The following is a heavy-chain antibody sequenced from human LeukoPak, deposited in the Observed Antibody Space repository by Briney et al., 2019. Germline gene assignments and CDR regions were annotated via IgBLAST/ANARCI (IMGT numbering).Heavy chain of an antibody. J-gene: IGHJ4*02. CDR3: ARADTAMVGIDY. Sequence: GASVKVSCKASGGTFSSYAISWVRQAPGQGLEWMGRIIPILDIANYAQKFQGRVTITADKSTSTAYMELSSLRSEDTAVYYCARADTAMVGIDYWGQGTLVTVSS. D-gene: IGHD5-18*01. V-gene: IGHV1-69*04. CDR1: GGTFSSYA. CDR2: IIPILDIA.